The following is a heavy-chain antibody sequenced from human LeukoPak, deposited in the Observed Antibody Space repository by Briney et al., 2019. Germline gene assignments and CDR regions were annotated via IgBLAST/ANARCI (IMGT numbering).Heavy chain of an antibody. CDR3: ATRIVAVDY. V-gene: IGHV1-24*01. CDR2: FDPGDAET. CDR1: GYTLSEVS. J-gene: IGHJ4*02. D-gene: IGHD5-12*01. Sequence: ASVKVSCEVSGYTLSEVSMHWVRQAPGKGLEWMGGFDPGDAETIFAQKFQGRVTITTDESTSTAYMELSSLRSEDTAVYYCATRIVAVDYWGQGTLVTVSS.